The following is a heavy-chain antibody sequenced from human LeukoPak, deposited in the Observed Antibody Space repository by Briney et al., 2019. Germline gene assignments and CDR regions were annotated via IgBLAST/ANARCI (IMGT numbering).Heavy chain of an antibody. D-gene: IGHD6-19*01. CDR1: GGSISSYY. CDR3: ARDLKVAGLDY. CDR2: IYYSGST. Sequence: KPSETLSLTCTVSGGSISSYYWSWIRQPPGKGLEWIGYIYYSGSTNYNPSLKSRVTISVDTSKNQFSLKLSSVTAADTAVYYCARDLKVAGLDYWGQGTLVTVSS. V-gene: IGHV4-59*01. J-gene: IGHJ4*02.